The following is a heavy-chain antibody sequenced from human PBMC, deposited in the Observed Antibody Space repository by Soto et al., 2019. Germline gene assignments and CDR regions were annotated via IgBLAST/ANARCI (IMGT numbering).Heavy chain of an antibody. CDR2: ISGGGDNK. V-gene: IGHV3-23*01. CDR3: AKDQRGWVPAATTLPIPYCFDS. D-gene: IGHD2-2*01. Sequence: VPLLDSGGGLVQPGGSLTVSCAASGFTFSSYAMSWVRQAPGKELEWVASISGGGDNKQYADSVKGRFTMSRDNSKKMVFLQMSSLRADDSAIYYCAKDQRGWVPAATTLPIPYCFDSWGQGTLVTVSS. J-gene: IGHJ4*02. CDR1: GFTFSSYA.